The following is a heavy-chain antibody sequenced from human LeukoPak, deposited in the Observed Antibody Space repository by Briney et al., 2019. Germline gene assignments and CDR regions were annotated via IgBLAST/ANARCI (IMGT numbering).Heavy chain of an antibody. CDR1: GFTFSSYS. Sequence: KPGGSLRLSCAASGFTFSSYSMNWVRQAPGKGLDWVSSISSSSSYIYYADSVKGRFTISRDNAKNSLYLQMNSLRAEDTAVYYCARANGDFTHYYYMDVWGKGTTVTVSS. D-gene: IGHD7-27*01. CDR2: ISSSSSYI. J-gene: IGHJ6*03. V-gene: IGHV3-21*01. CDR3: ARANGDFTHYYYMDV.